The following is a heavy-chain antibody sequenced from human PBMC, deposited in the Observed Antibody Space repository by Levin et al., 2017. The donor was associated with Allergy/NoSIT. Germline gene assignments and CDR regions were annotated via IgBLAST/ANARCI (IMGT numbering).Heavy chain of an antibody. CDR1: GVSISNSRFY. J-gene: IGHJ4*02. CDR3: ATHRPSSGTLYYFDY. CDR2: IFYTRNI. Sequence: SQTLSLTCAVPGVSISNSRFYWGWVRQTPGKGLEWIGSIFYTRNISYNPSLESRVSIPVDTPKNQFSLRLTSVTAADTGVYYCATHRPSSGTLYYFDYWGQGTLATVSS. V-gene: IGHV4-39*01. D-gene: IGHD1-1*01.